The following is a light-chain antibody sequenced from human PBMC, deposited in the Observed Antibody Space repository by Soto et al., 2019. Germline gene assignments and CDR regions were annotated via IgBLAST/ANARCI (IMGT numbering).Light chain of an antibody. CDR2: DAS. CDR1: QSVISSY. Sequence: EIVLTQSPATLSLSPGERATLSCGASQSVISSYLAWYQQKPGLAPRLLIYDASSRATGIPDRFSGSGSGTDFTLTISSLEPEDLAVYYCQQYGSSPQTFGQGTKLEIK. CDR3: QQYGSSPQT. V-gene: IGKV3D-20*01. J-gene: IGKJ2*01.